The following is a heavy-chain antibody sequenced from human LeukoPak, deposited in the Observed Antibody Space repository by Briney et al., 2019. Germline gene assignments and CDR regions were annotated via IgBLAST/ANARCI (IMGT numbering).Heavy chain of an antibody. V-gene: IGHV4-59*01. J-gene: IGHJ6*02. CDR3: ARLHSNSQFDGTYGMDV. CDR2: IYYSGST. CDR1: GGSISSYY. Sequence: SETLSLTCTVSGGSISSYYWSWIRQPPGKGLEWIGYIYYSGSTNYNPSLKSRVTISVDTSKNQFSLKLSSVTAADTAVYYCARLHSNSQFDGTYGMDVWGQGTTVTVSS. D-gene: IGHD4-11*01.